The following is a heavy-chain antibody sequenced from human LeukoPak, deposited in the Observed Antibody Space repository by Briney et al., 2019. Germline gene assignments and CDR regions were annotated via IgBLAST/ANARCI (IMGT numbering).Heavy chain of an antibody. D-gene: IGHD2-2*01. CDR2: INPNSGGT. CDR3: ARYCSSTSCPIDY. J-gene: IGHJ4*02. V-gene: IGHV1-2*02. CDR1: GYTFTGYY. Sequence: ASVKVSCKASGYTFTGYYMHWVRQAPGQGLEWMGWINPNSGGTYYAQRFQGRVTMTRDTSISTAYMELSRLRSDDTAVYYCARYCSSTSCPIDYWGQGTLVTVSS.